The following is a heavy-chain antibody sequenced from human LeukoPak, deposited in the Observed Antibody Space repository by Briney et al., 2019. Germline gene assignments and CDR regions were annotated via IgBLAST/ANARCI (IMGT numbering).Heavy chain of an antibody. CDR1: GGSISSGSYY. Sequence: SETLSLTCTVSGGSISSGSYYWSWIRQPAGKGLEWIGRIYTSGSTNYNPSLKSRVTISVDTSNNQFSLKLSSVTAADTAVYYCARDIVVVKNNWFDPWGQGTLVTVSS. CDR2: IYTSGST. CDR3: ARDIVVVKNNWFDP. D-gene: IGHD3-22*01. V-gene: IGHV4-61*02. J-gene: IGHJ5*02.